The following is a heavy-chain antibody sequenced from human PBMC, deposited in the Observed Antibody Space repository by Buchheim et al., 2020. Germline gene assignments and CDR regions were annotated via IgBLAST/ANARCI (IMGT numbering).Heavy chain of an antibody. CDR1: GFTFSSYA. Sequence: EVQLLESGGGLVQPGGSLRLSCAASGFTFSSYAMSWVRQAPGKGLEWVSAISVSGGGTYYADSVKGGLTISRANSKTTLYLKMNSLRAEDTAVYYCAKDYITMIVVLGMDVWGQGTT. CDR2: ISVSGGGT. V-gene: IGHV3-23*01. CDR3: AKDYITMIVVLGMDV. J-gene: IGHJ6*02. D-gene: IGHD3-22*01.